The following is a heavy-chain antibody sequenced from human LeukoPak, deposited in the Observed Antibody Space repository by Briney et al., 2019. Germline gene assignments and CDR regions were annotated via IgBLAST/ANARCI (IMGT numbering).Heavy chain of an antibody. Sequence: ASVKVSCKASGYTFTSYAMHWVRQAPGQRLEWMGWINAGNGNAKYSQKFQGRVTITRDTSASTAYMELSSLRSEDTAVYYCARGPSSGYYYGYWGQGTLDTVSS. J-gene: IGHJ4*02. CDR3: ARGPSSGYYYGY. CDR2: INAGNGNA. V-gene: IGHV1-3*01. CDR1: GYTFTSYA. D-gene: IGHD3-22*01.